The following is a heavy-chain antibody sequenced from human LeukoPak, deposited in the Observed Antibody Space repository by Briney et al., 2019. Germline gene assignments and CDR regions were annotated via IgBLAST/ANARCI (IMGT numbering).Heavy chain of an antibody. J-gene: IGHJ5*02. D-gene: IGHD3-16*02. CDR1: GGSVSSYY. CDR3: ARVRMYDYVWGSYRVNWFDP. CDR2: IYYSGST. Sequence: PSETLSLTCTVSGGSVSSYYWSCIRQPPGKGLEWIGYIYYSGSTNYNPSLKSRVTISVDTSKNQFSLKLSSVTAADTAVYYCARVRMYDYVWGSYRVNWFDPWGQGTLVTVSS. V-gene: IGHV4-59*02.